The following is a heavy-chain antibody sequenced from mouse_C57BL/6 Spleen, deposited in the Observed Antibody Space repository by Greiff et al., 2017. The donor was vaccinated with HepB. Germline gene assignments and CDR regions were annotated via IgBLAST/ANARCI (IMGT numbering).Heavy chain of an antibody. CDR1: GYTFTSYW. J-gene: IGHJ2*01. CDR3: ASGLHFDY. D-gene: IGHD2-2*01. CDR2: IDPSDSYT. Sequence: QVQLQQPGAELVMPGASVKLSCKASGYTFTSYWMHWVKQRPGQGLEWIGEIDPSDSYTNYNQKFKGKSTLTVDKSSSTAYMQLSSLTSEDSAVYYCASGLHFDYWGQGTTLTVSS. V-gene: IGHV1-69*01.